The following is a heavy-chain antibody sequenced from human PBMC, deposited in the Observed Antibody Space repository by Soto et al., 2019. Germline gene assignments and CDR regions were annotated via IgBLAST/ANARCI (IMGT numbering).Heavy chain of an antibody. D-gene: IGHD6-19*01. CDR1: EFSLSSSD. J-gene: IGHJ4*02. CDR2: SSFDGTQQ. V-gene: IGHV3-30*18. Sequence: GGSLRLSCTASEFSLSSSDMHWVRRAPGKGLEWLAVSSFDGTQQFYGDSVKDRFTVSRDNSNNTLYLEMNSLRTEDTAVYYCAKQLRGSGWYPLDSWGQGTPVTVSS. CDR3: AKQLRGSGWYPLDS.